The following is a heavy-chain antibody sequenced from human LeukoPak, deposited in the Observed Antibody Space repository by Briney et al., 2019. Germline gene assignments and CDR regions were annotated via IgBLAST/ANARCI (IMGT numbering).Heavy chain of an antibody. CDR3: ARRYSSGWYALFDS. D-gene: IGHD6-19*01. Sequence: GASVKVSCKASGYTFTSYDINWVRQVTGQGLEWMGWMNPNSGNTGYAQKFQGRVTITRNTSITTAYMELNSLRSEDTAVYYCARRYSSGWYALFDSWGQGTLVTVSS. J-gene: IGHJ4*02. CDR1: GYTFTSYD. V-gene: IGHV1-8*01. CDR2: MNPNSGNT.